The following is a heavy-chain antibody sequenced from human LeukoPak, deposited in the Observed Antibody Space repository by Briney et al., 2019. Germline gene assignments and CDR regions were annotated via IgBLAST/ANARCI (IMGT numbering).Heavy chain of an antibody. V-gene: IGHV3-20*04. CDR1: GFTFDDYG. Sequence: GGSLRLSCAASGFTFDDYGMSWVRQAPGKGLEWVSGINWNGGSTGYADSVKGRFTISRDNAKNSLYLQMNSLRAEDTALYYCARWWDIVATITPDYWGQGTLFTVSS. CDR2: INWNGGST. D-gene: IGHD5-12*01. J-gene: IGHJ4*02. CDR3: ARWWDIVATITPDY.